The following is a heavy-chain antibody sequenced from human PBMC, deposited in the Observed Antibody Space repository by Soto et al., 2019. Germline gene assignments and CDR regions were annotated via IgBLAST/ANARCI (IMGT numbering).Heavy chain of an antibody. CDR3: AKYCTNGVCYRYYYYGMDV. CDR2: ISGSGGST. CDR1: GFTFSSYA. D-gene: IGHD2-8*01. Sequence: PGGSLRLSCAASGFTFSSYAMSWVRQAPGKGLEWVSAISGSGGSTYYADSVKGRFTISRDNSKNTLYLQMNSLRAEDTAVYYCAKYCTNGVCYRYYYYGMDVWGQGTTVTVSS. V-gene: IGHV3-23*01. J-gene: IGHJ6*02.